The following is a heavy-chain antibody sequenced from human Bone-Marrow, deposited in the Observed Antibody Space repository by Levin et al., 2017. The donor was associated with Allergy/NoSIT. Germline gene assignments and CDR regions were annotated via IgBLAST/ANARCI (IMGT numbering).Heavy chain of an antibody. Sequence: PGESLKISCKASGGSFSNFAISWVRQAPGQGFEWMGGVLPVFGTPKYAQKFQGRVTIIADESTTTVYLELSGLRADDTAVYFCAGASDYTSGWTSPDYWGQGSLVTVSS. CDR3: AGASDYTSGWTSPDY. CDR2: VLPVFGTP. J-gene: IGHJ4*02. CDR1: GGSFSNFA. V-gene: IGHV1-69*01. D-gene: IGHD6-19*01.